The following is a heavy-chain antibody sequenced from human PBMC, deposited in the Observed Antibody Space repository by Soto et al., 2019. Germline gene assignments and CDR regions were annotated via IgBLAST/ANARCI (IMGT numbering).Heavy chain of an antibody. J-gene: IGHJ4*02. CDR2: IYLSGTT. CDR3: AREGDDVLRFLEWLSDGGRYFDY. D-gene: IGHD3-3*01. CDR1: GYSISSGYY. Sequence: PSETLSLTCAVSGYSISSGYYWGWIRQPPGKGLEWIGTIYLSGTTYYNPSLKSRVTISVDTSKNQFSLKLSSVTAADTAVYYCAREGDDVLRFLEWLSDGGRYFDYWGQGTLLTV. V-gene: IGHV4-38-2*02.